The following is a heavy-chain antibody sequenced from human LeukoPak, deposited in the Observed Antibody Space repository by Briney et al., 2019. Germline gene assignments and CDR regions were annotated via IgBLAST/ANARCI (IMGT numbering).Heavy chain of an antibody. Sequence: GGSLRLSCAASGFTFSSYSMNWVRQAPGKGLEWVSYISSSGSTKYYADSVKGRITISRDNAKNSLYLQMNSLGDEDTAVYYCAVEGYCSGGSCYTNWFDPWGQGTLVTVSS. CDR1: GFTFSSYS. CDR3: AVEGYCSGGSCYTNWFDP. V-gene: IGHV3-48*02. D-gene: IGHD2-15*01. CDR2: ISSSGSTK. J-gene: IGHJ5*02.